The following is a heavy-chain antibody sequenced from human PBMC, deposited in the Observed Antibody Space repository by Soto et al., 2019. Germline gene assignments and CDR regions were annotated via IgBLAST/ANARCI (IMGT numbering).Heavy chain of an antibody. D-gene: IGHD5-12*01. CDR3: AKVRDLYSGYAFDS. V-gene: IGHV3-23*01. CDR1: GFTFSSYA. Sequence: GGSLRLSCAASGFTFSSYAMTWVRQAPGKGLEWVSAISGSGDSTYYADSVKGRFTISRDNSKNTLSLQMNSLRAEDTAVYYCAKVRDLYSGYAFDSWGQGTLVTVSS. CDR2: ISGSGDST. J-gene: IGHJ4*02.